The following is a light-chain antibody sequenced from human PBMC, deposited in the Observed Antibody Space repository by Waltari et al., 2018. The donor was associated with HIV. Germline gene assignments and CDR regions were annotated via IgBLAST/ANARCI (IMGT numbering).Light chain of an antibody. CDR1: SNAVGYNV. V-gene: IGLV2-23*02. CDR3: CSYSITSTSVL. J-gene: IGLJ2*01. CDR2: EVN. Sequence: QSALTQPASVSGSPGQSITISCTGSSNAVGYNVVSWYPQHPGKVPTLLISEVNKRPSGVSNRFSGSKSGNTASLTISGLQAEDEADYYCCSYSITSTSVLFGGGTKVTVV.